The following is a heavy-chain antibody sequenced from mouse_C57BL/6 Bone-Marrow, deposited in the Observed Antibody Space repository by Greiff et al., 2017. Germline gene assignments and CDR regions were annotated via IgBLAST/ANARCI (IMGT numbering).Heavy chain of an antibody. V-gene: IGHV1-64*01. CDR3: ARRNAAKVEAYYFDY. CDR1: GYTFTSYW. D-gene: IGHD1-1*01. CDR2: IHPNSGST. J-gene: IGHJ2*01. Sequence: QVQLQQPGAELVKPGASVKLSCKASGYTFTSYWMHWVKQRPGQGLEWIGMIHPNSGSTNYNEKFKSKATLTVDKSSSTAYMQLSSLTSEDSAVYYCARRNAAKVEAYYFDYWGQGTTLTVSS.